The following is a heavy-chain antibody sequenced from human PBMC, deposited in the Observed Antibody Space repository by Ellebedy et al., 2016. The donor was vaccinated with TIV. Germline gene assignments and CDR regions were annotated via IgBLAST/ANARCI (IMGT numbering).Heavy chain of an antibody. V-gene: IGHV4-59*01. CDR1: GGSISSYY. CDR3: ARDYTIFGVVSHYYYDMDV. J-gene: IGHJ6*02. Sequence: SETLSLXXTVSGGSISSYYWSWIRQPPGKGLEWIGYIYYSGSTNYNPSLKSRVTISVDTSKNQFSLKLSSVTAADTAVYYCARDYTIFGVVSHYYYDMDVWGQGTTVTVSS. CDR2: IYYSGST. D-gene: IGHD3-3*01.